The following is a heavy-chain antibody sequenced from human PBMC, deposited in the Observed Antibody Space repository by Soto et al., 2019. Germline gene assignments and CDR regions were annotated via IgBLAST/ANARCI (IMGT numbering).Heavy chain of an antibody. Sequence: PSETLSLTCSVSGGSISGSYWSWIRQPPGKGLEWLGYVYYTGSTNYSPSLRSRVSISVDTSKNEFSLRLSSVTAADTAVYFCARSVAVPGAHIDYWGQGTQVT. D-gene: IGHD6-19*01. CDR2: VYYTGST. V-gene: IGHV4-59*01. J-gene: IGHJ4*02. CDR3: ARSVAVPGAHIDY. CDR1: GGSISGSY.